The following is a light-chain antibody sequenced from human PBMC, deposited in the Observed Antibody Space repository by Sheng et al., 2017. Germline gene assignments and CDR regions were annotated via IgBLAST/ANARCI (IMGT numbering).Light chain of an antibody. V-gene: IGKV4-1*01. CDR3: QQYYSTPPRT. CDR2: WAS. CDR1: QSVLYSFNNKNY. J-gene: IGKJ2*01. Sequence: DIVMTQSPDSLAVSLGERATINCKSSQSVLYSFNNKNYLAWYQQKPGQPPKLLIYWASTRESRVPDRFSGSGSGTDFTLTISSLQAEDVAVYYCQQYYSTPPRTFGQGTKLEIK.